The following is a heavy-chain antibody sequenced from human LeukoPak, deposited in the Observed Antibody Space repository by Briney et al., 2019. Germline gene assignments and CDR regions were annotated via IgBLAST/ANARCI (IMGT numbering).Heavy chain of an antibody. V-gene: IGHV4-59*01. CDR1: GGSIGSYH. CDR2: VHYTWNT. CDR3: ARVASKGGMDV. Sequence: SETLSLTCSVSGGSIGSYHWSWIREPPGKGLEWIGHVHYTWNTKYNPSLTGRVSISLDRSKNQFSLSLSSLTAADTAVYYCARVASKGGMDVWGQGTTVIVSS. J-gene: IGHJ6*02.